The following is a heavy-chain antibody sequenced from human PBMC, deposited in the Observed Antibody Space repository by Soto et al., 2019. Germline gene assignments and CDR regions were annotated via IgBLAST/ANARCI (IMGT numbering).Heavy chain of an antibody. D-gene: IGHD3-3*01. J-gene: IGHJ6*02. CDR3: AREYYDFWSGYSSLHGMDV. CDR1: GGTFSSYA. V-gene: IGHV1-69*13. Sequence: SVKVSCKASGGTFSSYAISWVRQAPGQGLEWMGGIIPIFGTANYAQKFQGRVTITADESTSTAYMELSSLRSEGTAVYYCAREYYDFWSGYSSLHGMDVWGQGTTVTVSS. CDR2: IIPIFGTA.